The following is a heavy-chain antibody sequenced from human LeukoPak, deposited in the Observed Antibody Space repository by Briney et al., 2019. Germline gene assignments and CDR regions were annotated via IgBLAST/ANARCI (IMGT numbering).Heavy chain of an antibody. J-gene: IGHJ4*02. V-gene: IGHV3-7*01. CDR3: ARDPVEWELLLDY. D-gene: IGHD1-26*01. CDR1: GVTFSNYW. CDR2: MNIDGSEK. Sequence: AGGSLRLSCAASGVTFSNYWMGWVRQAPGKRLEWVANMNIDGSEKYYADSVKGRFSISRDNARNSVYLQMASLRVEDTAVYYCARDPVEWELLLDYWGQGTLVTVSS.